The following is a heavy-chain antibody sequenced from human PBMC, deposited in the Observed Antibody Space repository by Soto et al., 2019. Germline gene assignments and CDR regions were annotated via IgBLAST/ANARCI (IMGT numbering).Heavy chain of an antibody. V-gene: IGHV5-51*01. CDR2: IYPGDSET. J-gene: IGHJ4*02. Sequence: HGESLKIPRQCSGYTFPNFWIAWVRQLPGKGLEYMGIIYPGDSETRYSPPFHGKVTISADRSIGTAYLQWSSLEASHSAFYFCARSARSNPYFDSWGQGALVTVS. CDR1: GYTFPNFW. CDR3: ARSARSNPYFDS. D-gene: IGHD6-13*01.